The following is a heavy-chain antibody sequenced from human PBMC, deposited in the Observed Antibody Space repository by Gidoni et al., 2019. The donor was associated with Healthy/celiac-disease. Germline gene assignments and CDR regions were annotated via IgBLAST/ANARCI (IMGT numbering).Heavy chain of an antibody. J-gene: IGHJ4*02. CDR2: IIPIFGTA. Sequence: QVQLVQSGAEVKKPGSSVQVSCKASGGTFSSYAISWVRQAPGQGLGWMGGIIPIFGTANDAQKFQGRVTMTADESTSTAYMELSSLRSEDTAVYYCARVSKNWVYFDYWGQGTLVTVSS. V-gene: IGHV1-69*01. CDR3: ARVSKNWVYFDY. CDR1: GGTFSSYA. D-gene: IGHD7-27*01.